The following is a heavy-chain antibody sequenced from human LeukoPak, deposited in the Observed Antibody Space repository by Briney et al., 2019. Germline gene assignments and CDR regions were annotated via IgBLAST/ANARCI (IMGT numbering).Heavy chain of an antibody. D-gene: IGHD6-19*01. V-gene: IGHV3-74*01. J-gene: IGHJ4*02. CDR3: AKDVDLVAGNFDY. CDR2: INSDGSWT. Sequence: SGGSLRLSCAASGNYWMHWVRQVPGKGLVWVSHINSDGSWTSYADSVKGRFTISKDNAKNSLYLQMNSLRAEDTALYYCAKDVDLVAGNFDYWGQGTLVTVSS. CDR1: GNYW.